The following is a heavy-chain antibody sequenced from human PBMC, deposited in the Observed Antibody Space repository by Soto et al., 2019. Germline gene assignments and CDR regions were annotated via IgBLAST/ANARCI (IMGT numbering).Heavy chain of an antibody. CDR3: ARMATSGTLNWFDP. V-gene: IGHV1-8*02. J-gene: IGHJ5*02. CDR1: GYTFTNND. Sequence: GASVKVSCKASGYTFTNNDVSWVRQATGQGLEWMRWMNPGSGDTGYAQKFQGRVTMTRDISIATAYMELNSLTSEDTAIYYCARMATSGTLNWFDPRGQGTLVTVSS. CDR2: MNPGSGDT.